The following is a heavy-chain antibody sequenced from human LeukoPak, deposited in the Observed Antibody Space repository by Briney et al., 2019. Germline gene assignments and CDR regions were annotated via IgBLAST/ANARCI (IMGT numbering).Heavy chain of an antibody. CDR3: ARDNSGSDPEHWAR. CDR2: IKPDGSEK. CDR1: GFTFSRYW. J-gene: IGHJ4*02. D-gene: IGHD5-12*01. V-gene: IGHV3-7*05. Sequence: GGPLRLSCAASGFTFSRYWMSWVRQAPGKGLEWVANIKPDGSEKYCVDSVKGRFTISRDNAKKSLYLQMNSLRAEDTAVYYCARDNSGSDPEHWARWGQGTLVIVSS.